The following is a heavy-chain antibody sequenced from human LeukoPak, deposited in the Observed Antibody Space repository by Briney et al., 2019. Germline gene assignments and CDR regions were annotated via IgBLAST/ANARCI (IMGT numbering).Heavy chain of an antibody. CDR3: AKEKDYRVFDH. CDR2: ISGSGQTT. Sequence: GGSLRLSCTASGFSLSAHPMSWVRQGPGKSLEWVTVISGSGQTTYYADSVKGRFTVSKDNSKNTVYLQMSSLRADDTAVYYCAKEKDYRVFDHWGQGTLVTVSS. CDR1: GFSLSAHP. D-gene: IGHD4-11*01. J-gene: IGHJ4*02. V-gene: IGHV3-23*01.